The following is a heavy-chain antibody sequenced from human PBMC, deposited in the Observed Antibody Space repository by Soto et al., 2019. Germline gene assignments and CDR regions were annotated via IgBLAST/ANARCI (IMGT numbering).Heavy chain of an antibody. J-gene: IGHJ4*02. CDR2: IYHSGST. Sequence: QLQLQESGSGLVKPSQTLSLTCAVSGGSISSGGYSWSWIRQPPGKGLEWIGDIYHSGSTYYTPSLKSRGTISVDRATHQFSLKLSSVSAADTAVYYCAAVGGLPRYYWGQGTLVTVSS. D-gene: IGHD5-12*01. CDR3: AAVGGLPRYY. CDR1: GGSISSGGYS. V-gene: IGHV4-30-2*01.